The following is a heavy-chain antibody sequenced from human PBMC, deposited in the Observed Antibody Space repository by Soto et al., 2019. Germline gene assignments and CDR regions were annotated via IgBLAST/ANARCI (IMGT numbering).Heavy chain of an antibody. Sequence: SETLSLTCAVYGGSFSSYYWSWIRQPPGKGLEWIGVINHSESTNYDPSLKSRVTISIDTSKNQFSLTLSSVTAADTAVYYCARDRTTVTTGDAFDIWGQGTMVTVSS. CDR3: ARDRTTVTTGDAFDI. CDR1: GGSFSSYY. CDR2: INHSEST. J-gene: IGHJ3*02. D-gene: IGHD4-17*01. V-gene: IGHV4-34*01.